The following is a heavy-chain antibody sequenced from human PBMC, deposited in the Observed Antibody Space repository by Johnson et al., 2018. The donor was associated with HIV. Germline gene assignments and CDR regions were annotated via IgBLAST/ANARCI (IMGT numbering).Heavy chain of an antibody. D-gene: IGHD3-22*01. CDR1: GFTFSTYG. J-gene: IGHJ3*02. CDR3: AKDGQRGRAMIVARLGAFDI. CDR2: LRYDGNNK. V-gene: IGHV3-30*02. Sequence: QVQLVESGGGVVQPGGSLRLSCAASGFTFSTYGMHWVRQAPGKGLEWVAFLRYDGNNKYYADSVKGRFTISRDNSKNTLYLQMNSLRPEDTAVYYCAKDGQRGRAMIVARLGAFDIWGPGTMVTVSS.